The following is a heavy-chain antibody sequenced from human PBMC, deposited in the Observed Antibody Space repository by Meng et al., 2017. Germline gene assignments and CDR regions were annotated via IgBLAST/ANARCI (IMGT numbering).Heavy chain of an antibody. Sequence: VQSVLSGAEVKKPGCSVKFSCKAAGGTFSSYTISWVRQAPGQGLEWMGRIIPILGIANYAQKFQGRVTITADKSTSTAYMELSSLRSEDTAVYYCARDRGLEFDPWGQGTLVTVFS. D-gene: IGHD3-16*01. J-gene: IGHJ5*02. V-gene: IGHV1-69*08. CDR3: ARDRGLEFDP. CDR2: IIPILGIA. CDR1: GGTFSSYT.